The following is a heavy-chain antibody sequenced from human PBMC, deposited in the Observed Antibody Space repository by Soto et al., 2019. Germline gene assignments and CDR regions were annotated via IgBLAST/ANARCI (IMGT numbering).Heavy chain of an antibody. V-gene: IGHV3-48*02. CDR1: GFTFSDYP. CDR3: ARATPSFDS. CDR2: IRTISSAI. Sequence: QLVESGGVLVQPGGSLRLSCAASGFTFSDYPMNWVRQAPGKGLEWVSSIRTISSAIYFADSVRGRFTISRDNARNSLYLQMTSLRDEDTAVYYCARATPSFDSWGQGTLVTVSS. J-gene: IGHJ4*02. D-gene: IGHD2-15*01.